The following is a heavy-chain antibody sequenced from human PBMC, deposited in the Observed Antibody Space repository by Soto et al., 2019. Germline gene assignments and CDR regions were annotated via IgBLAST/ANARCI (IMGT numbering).Heavy chain of an antibody. CDR1: GDSVSSSSAA. V-gene: IGHV6-1*01. J-gene: IGHJ4*02. CDR3: AREGRGYSGHGPFDY. D-gene: IGHD5-12*01. CDR2: AYYRSKWYN. Sequence: SQTLSLTCVISGDSVSSSSAAWNWIRQSPSRGLEWLGRAYYRSKWYNDYAVSVKSRITINPDTSKNQFSLQLNSVTPEDTAVYYCAREGRGYSGHGPFDYWGQGTQVTVS.